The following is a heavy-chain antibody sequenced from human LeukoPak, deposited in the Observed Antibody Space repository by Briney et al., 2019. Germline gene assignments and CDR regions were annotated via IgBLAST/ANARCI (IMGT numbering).Heavy chain of an antibody. CDR3: ARSNGGYSYGYIDY. Sequence: GGSLRLSCAASGFTFSSYSMNWVRQAPGKGLEWVSSISSSSSYIYYADSVKGRFTISRDNAKNSLYLQMNSLRAEDTAVYYCARSNGGYSYGYIDYWGQGTLVTVSS. CDR1: GFTFSSYS. D-gene: IGHD5-18*01. J-gene: IGHJ4*02. V-gene: IGHV3-21*04. CDR2: ISSSSSYI.